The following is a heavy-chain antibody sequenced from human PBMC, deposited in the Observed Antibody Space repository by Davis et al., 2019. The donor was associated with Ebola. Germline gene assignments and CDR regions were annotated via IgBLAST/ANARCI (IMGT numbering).Heavy chain of an antibody. CDR3: ARTSIVGTTTTASDI. Sequence: ASVKVSCKASGYTFKNSAISWVRQAPGQALEWMGSLIAYICNTPYSHILQGRVTMTTDTSTGTAYMELRSLRSDDTAVYFCARTSIVGTTTTASDIWGQGTMVTVSS. V-gene: IGHV1-18*01. D-gene: IGHD1-26*01. CDR2: LIAYICNT. J-gene: IGHJ3*02. CDR1: GYTFKNSA.